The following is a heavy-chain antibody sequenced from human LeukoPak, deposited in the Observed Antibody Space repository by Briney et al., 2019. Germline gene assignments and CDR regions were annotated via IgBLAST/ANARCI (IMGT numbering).Heavy chain of an antibody. CDR1: GGSISSYY. J-gene: IGHJ3*02. Sequence: KSSETLSLTCTVSGGSISSYYWSWIRQPPGKGLEWIGYIYYSGSTNYNPSLKSRVTISVDTSKNQFSLKLSSVTAADTAVYYCAIHSYGYDAFDIWGQGTMVTVSS. CDR2: IYYSGST. D-gene: IGHD5-18*01. CDR3: AIHSYGYDAFDI. V-gene: IGHV4-59*08.